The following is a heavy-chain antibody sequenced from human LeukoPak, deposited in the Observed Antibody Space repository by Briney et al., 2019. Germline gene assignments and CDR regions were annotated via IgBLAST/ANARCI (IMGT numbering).Heavy chain of an antibody. Sequence: GGSLRLSCAASGFTFSSYWMHWVRQAPGKGLVWVSRINSDGSSTSYADSVKGRFTISRDNSKNTLYLQMNSLRAEDTAVYYCARDGHRRYYYDSSGREGAFDIWGQGTMVTVSS. V-gene: IGHV3-74*01. J-gene: IGHJ3*02. D-gene: IGHD3-22*01. CDR1: GFTFSSYW. CDR2: INSDGSST. CDR3: ARDGHRRYYYDSSGREGAFDI.